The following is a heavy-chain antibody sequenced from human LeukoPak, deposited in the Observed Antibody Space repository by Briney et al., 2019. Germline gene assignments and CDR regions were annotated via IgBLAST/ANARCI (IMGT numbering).Heavy chain of an antibody. V-gene: IGHV1-69*04. J-gene: IGHJ4*02. CDR2: IIPILGIA. CDR1: GGTFSSYA. CDR3: ARASTSGCGGDCYLFDY. D-gene: IGHD2-21*02. Sequence: ASVKVSCKASGGTFSSYAISWVRQAPGQGLEWMGRIIPILGIANYAQKFQGRVTITADKSTSTAYMELSSLRSEDTAVYYCARASTSGCGGDCYLFDYWGQGTLVTVSS.